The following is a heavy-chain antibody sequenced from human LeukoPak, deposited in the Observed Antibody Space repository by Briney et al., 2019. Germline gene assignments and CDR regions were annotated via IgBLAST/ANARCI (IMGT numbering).Heavy chain of an antibody. Sequence: GGSLRLSCVASGFPVSSNYMSWVRQAPGKGLEWVSVIYSDGRTYYADSVKGRFTISRDNSKNTLYLQMNSLRAEDTAVYYCARDVIGNNFYGMDVWGQGTTVTVSS. J-gene: IGHJ6*02. CDR3: ARDVIGNNFYGMDV. CDR1: GFPVSSNY. D-gene: IGHD1/OR15-1a*01. CDR2: IYSDGRT. V-gene: IGHV3-53*05.